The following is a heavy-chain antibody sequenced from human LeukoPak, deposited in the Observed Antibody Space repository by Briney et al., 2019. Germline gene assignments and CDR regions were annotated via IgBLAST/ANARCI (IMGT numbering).Heavy chain of an antibody. CDR2: ISSSGGTI. J-gene: IGHJ4*02. Sequence: PGGSLRLSCAASGFTFSSYAMSWVRQAPGKGLEWVSYISSSGGTIYYADSVKGRFTISRDNAKNSLYLQMNSLRAEDTAVYYCARGHLLERWGYSPADYWGQGTLVTVSS. CDR3: ARGHLLERWGYSPADY. D-gene: IGHD3-22*01. CDR1: GFTFSSYA. V-gene: IGHV3-48*04.